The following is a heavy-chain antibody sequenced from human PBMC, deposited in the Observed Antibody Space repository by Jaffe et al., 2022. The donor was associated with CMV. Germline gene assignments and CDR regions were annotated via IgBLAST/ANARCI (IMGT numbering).Heavy chain of an antibody. CDR3: AKDPGYSYGYGMDV. CDR1: GFTFSSYG. Sequence: QVQLVESGGGVVQPGRSLRLSCAASGFTFSSYGMHWVRQAPGKGLEWVAVISYDGSNKYYADSVKGRFTISRDNSKNTLYLQMNSLRAEDTAVYYCAKDPGYSYGYGMDVWGQGTTVTVSS. CDR2: ISYDGSNK. J-gene: IGHJ6*02. V-gene: IGHV3-30*18. D-gene: IGHD5-18*01.